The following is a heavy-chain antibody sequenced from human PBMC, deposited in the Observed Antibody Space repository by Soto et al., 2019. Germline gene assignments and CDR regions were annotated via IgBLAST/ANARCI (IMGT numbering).Heavy chain of an antibody. V-gene: IGHV3-53*01. J-gene: IGHJ4*02. CDR3: ARGGLTPSHPLDS. CDR1: GPDAGYSF. D-gene: IGHD2-2*03. CDR2: IYVGDSA. Sequence: GGSLRLSCAASGPDAGYSFMIWVRQLPGGGLEWVSMIYVGDSAYYADSVKARFAISRDKSTNTLYLQMGSLRDSDTAVYYCARGGLTPSHPLDSWGQGTLVTVSS.